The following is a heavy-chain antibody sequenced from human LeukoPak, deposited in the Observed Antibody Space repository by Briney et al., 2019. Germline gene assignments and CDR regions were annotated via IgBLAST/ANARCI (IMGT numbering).Heavy chain of an antibody. CDR2: VHYSGST. J-gene: IGHJ3*02. CDR3: ARGPDIVVVPAAKRDAFDI. D-gene: IGHD2-2*01. V-gene: IGHV4-59*12. CDR1: GGSISRYY. Sequence: SETLSLTCTVSGGSISRYYWSWIRQPPGKGLEWIGYVHYSGSTNYNPSLKSRVTISVDTSKNQFSLKLSSVTAADTAVYYCARGPDIVVVPAAKRDAFDIWGQGTMVTVSS.